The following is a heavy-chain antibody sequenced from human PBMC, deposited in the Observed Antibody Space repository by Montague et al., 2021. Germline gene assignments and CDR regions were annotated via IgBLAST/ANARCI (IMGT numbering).Heavy chain of an antibody. J-gene: IGHJ4*01. CDR3: VRDGDGFNFDY. CDR2: IVGDGHYK. CDR1: GFPFSNFW. Sequence: SLRFSCAASGFPFSNFWMHLVRQAPGKGLVWVSRIVGDGHYKNYADSVQGRFTISRDNAENTLYLQMDGLRVGDTAVYYCVRDGDGFNFDYWGHGTLVTVSS. D-gene: IGHD5-24*01. V-gene: IGHV3-74*01.